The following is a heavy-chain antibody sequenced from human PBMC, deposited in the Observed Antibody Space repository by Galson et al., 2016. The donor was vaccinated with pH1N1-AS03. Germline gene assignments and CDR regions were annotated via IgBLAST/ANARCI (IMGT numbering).Heavy chain of an antibody. J-gene: IGHJ4*02. Sequence: QSGAEVKKPGASVKVSCKASGYTFTTHAMHWVRQAPGQRLGWMGWINADNGNTKYSQKFQGRVTITSGTSASTAYMELSSLRSEDTTVYYCARGSQGAPYYFDYWGQGTLVTVSS. D-gene: IGHD3-16*01. CDR1: GYTFTTHA. CDR3: ARGSQGAPYYFDY. V-gene: IGHV1-3*01. CDR2: INADNGNT.